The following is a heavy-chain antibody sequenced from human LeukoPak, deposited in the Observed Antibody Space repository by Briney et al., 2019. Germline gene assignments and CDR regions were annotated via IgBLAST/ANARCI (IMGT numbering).Heavy chain of an antibody. CDR2: IKEDGSEK. CDR3: ARGGSRHPSPEDY. Sequence: GGSLRLSCAVSGFTFSNYWTSWVRQAPGKGLEWVANIKEDGSEKYYVDSVKGRFTISRDNAKSSLYLQMNSLRADDTAVYYCARGGSRHPSPEDYWGQGTLVTVSS. J-gene: IGHJ4*02. CDR1: GFTFSNYW. D-gene: IGHD1-1*01. V-gene: IGHV3-7*03.